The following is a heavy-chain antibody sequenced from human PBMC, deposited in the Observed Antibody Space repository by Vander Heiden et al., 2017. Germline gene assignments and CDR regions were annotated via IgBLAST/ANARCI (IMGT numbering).Heavy chain of an antibody. J-gene: IGHJ4*02. CDR3: TSRGYSGYDSY. CDR1: GLTVSNAW. D-gene: IGHD5-12*01. CDR2: IKSKIDGGTT. V-gene: IGHV3-15*07. Sequence: EVQLVESGGGLVKPVGSLRLSCAASGLTVSNAWMNWVRQAPGKGLEWVGHIKSKIDGGTTDYAAPVKGRFTISRDDSKNTLYLQVNSLKTEDTAVYYCTSRGYSGYDSYWGQGTLVTVSS.